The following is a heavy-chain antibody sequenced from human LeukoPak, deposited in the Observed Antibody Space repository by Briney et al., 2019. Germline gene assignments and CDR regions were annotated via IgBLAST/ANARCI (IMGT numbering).Heavy chain of an antibody. V-gene: IGHV1-69*05. CDR2: IITIFGTA. CDR3: ARGRRSGYSSSWYDYYYYYMDV. Sequence: SVKVSCKASGGTFSSYAISWGRQAPGQRLEWMGGIITIFGTANSAQKFQGRVTITTHESTSTAYMELSSLRSEDTAVYYCARGRRSGYSSSWYDYYYYYMDVWGKGTTVTVSS. D-gene: IGHD6-13*01. J-gene: IGHJ6*03. CDR1: GGTFSSYA.